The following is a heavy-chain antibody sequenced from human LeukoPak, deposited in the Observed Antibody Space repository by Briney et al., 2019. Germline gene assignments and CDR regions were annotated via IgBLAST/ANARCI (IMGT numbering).Heavy chain of an antibody. CDR1: GGPFSYG. J-gene: IGHJ5*02. CDR3: ARTFRIGIYTPSYWLDP. D-gene: IGHD3-3*01. CDR2: IIPLSHAT. Sequence: GASVKVSCKASGGPFSYGFSWVRQAPGQGLEWMGTIIPLSHATNYAQKFQDRLTITADESTSSAYMELSSLRSEDTALYYCARTFRIGIYTPSYWLDPWGQGTLVTVSS. V-gene: IGHV1-69*13.